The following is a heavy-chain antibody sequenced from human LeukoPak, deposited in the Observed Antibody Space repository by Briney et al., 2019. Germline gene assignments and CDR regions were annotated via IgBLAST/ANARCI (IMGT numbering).Heavy chain of an antibody. CDR3: AKKMTTVTTVDY. Sequence: GGSLRLSCAASGFTFSSYGMHWVRQAPGKGLKWMAVISYDGSNKYYADSVKGRFTISRDNSRNTLYLQMNSLRAEDTAVYYCAKKMTTVTTVDYWGQGTLVTVSS. V-gene: IGHV3-30*18. J-gene: IGHJ4*02. CDR1: GFTFSSYG. D-gene: IGHD4-17*01. CDR2: ISYDGSNK.